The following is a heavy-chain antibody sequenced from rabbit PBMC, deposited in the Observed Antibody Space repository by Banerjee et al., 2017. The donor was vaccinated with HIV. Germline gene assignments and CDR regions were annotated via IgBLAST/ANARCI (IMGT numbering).Heavy chain of an antibody. Sequence: QEQLEESGGDLVKPEGSLTLTCTASGFSFSNKYVMCWVRQAPGKGLEWIGCINTSSGNTVYATWAKGRFTISKTSWTTVTLQVTSLTAADTATYFCAIMNSRGWGDFNLWGPGTLVTV. J-gene: IGHJ4*01. CDR3: AIMNSRGWGDFNL. D-gene: IGHD4-1*01. V-gene: IGHV1S45*01. CDR1: GFSFSNKYV. CDR2: INTSSGNT.